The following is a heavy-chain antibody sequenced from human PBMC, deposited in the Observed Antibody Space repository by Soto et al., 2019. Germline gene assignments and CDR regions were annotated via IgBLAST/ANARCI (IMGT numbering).Heavy chain of an antibody. J-gene: IGHJ5*02. CDR2: IYYSGST. CDR3: ARHFSWSGDSSGSWWFDP. D-gene: IGHD3-22*01. V-gene: IGHV4-39*01. Sequence: PSETLSLTCTVSGGSIISSSYYWGWIRQPPGKGLERIGSIYYSGSTYYNPSLKSRVTISVDTSKNQFSLKLSSVTAADTAVYYCARHFSWSGDSSGSWWFDPWGQGTLVTVSS. CDR1: GGSIISSSYY.